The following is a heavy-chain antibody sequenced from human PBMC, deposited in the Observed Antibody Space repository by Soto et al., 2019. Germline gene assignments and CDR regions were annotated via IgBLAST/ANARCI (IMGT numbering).Heavy chain of an antibody. Sequence: QVQLVESGGGVVQPGRSLRLSCAASGFTFSSYAMHWVRQAPGKGLEWVAVISYDGSNKYYADSVKGRFTISRDNSKNTLYLQMNSLRAEDTAVYYCARDLRGNYYYGMDVWGQGTTVTVSS. CDR3: ARDLRGNYYYGMDV. CDR1: GFTFSSYA. CDR2: ISYDGSNK. J-gene: IGHJ6*02. V-gene: IGHV3-30-3*01.